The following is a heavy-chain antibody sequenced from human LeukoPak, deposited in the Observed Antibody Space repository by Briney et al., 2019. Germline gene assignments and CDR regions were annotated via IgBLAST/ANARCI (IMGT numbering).Heavy chain of an antibody. CDR3: AKDWEPGS. J-gene: IGHJ5*02. CDR1: GASINSYY. CDR2: TYSSGST. D-gene: IGHD1-26*01. Sequence: SETLSLTCSVSGASINSYYWNWIRQPPGKGLEWIGNTYSSGSTNYNPSLKSRVNISLDTSKNQFSLKMSSVTAADTAVYYCAKDWEPGSWGQGTLVTVSS. V-gene: IGHV4-59*01.